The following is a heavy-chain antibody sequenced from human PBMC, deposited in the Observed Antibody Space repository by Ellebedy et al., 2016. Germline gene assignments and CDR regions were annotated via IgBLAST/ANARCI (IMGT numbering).Heavy chain of an antibody. Sequence: GESLKISXVASGFTFRNFFMSWVRQAPGRGLEWISTISGDGDNTFSADSVKGRFTISRDNSRNTLYLQMNSLRAEDTAVYYCYYGHYSGSWGQGTLVTVSS. CDR1: GFTFRNFF. J-gene: IGHJ4*02. CDR2: ISGDGDNT. D-gene: IGHD4-17*01. CDR3: YYGHYSGS. V-gene: IGHV3-23*01.